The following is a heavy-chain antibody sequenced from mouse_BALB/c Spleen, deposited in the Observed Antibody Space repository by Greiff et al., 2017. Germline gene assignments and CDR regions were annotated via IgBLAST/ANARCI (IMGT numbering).Heavy chain of an antibody. V-gene: IGHV3-2*02. D-gene: IGHD2-10*02. J-gene: IGHJ4*01. CDR1: GYSITSDYA. CDR2: ISYSGST. CDR3: ARRYGNYPMDY. Sequence: EVKLVESGPGLVKPSQSLSLTCTVTGYSITSDYAWNWIRQFPGNKLEWMGYISYSGSTSYNPSLKSRISITRDTSKNQFFLQLNSVTTEDTATYYCARRYGNYPMDYWGQGTSVTVSS.